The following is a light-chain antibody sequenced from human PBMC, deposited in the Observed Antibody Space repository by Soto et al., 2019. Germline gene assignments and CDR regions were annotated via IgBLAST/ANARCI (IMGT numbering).Light chain of an antibody. Sequence: EIVLTQSPGTLSLSPGERATLSCRASQSVSTRSLAWYQQKPGQAPRLLISGASSRAADIPDRFSGSGSGTDFTLTSNRLEPEDFAVYYCQRYDSSPRTFGQGTKVE. CDR1: QSVSTRS. CDR2: GAS. J-gene: IGKJ1*01. CDR3: QRYDSSPRT. V-gene: IGKV3-20*01.